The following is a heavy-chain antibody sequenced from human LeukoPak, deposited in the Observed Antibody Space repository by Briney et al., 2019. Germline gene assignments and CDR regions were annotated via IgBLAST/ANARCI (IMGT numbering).Heavy chain of an antibody. CDR2: IYYSGST. D-gene: IGHD4-17*01. J-gene: IGHJ4*02. Sequence: SETLSLTCTVSGGSISSYYWSWIRRPPGKGLEWIGYIYYSGSTNYNPSLKSRVTISVDTSKNQFSLKLSSVTAADSAVYYCARRSKYGDYFDYWGQGTLVTVSS. CDR3: ARRSKYGDYFDY. CDR1: GGSISSYY. V-gene: IGHV4-59*08.